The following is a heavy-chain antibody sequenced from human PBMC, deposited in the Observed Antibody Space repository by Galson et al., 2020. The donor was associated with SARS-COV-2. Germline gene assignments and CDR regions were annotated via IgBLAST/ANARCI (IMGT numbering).Heavy chain of an antibody. Sequence: TGGSLRLSCAAPGFTFSSYAMHWVRQAPGKGLEWVAVISYDGSNKYYADSVKGRFTISRDNSKNTLYLQMNSLRAEDTAVYYCARNGGGNSFDYWGQGTLVTVSS. V-gene: IGHV3-30-3*01. CDR3: ARNGGGNSFDY. J-gene: IGHJ4*02. D-gene: IGHD3-16*01. CDR2: ISYDGSNK. CDR1: GFTFSSYA.